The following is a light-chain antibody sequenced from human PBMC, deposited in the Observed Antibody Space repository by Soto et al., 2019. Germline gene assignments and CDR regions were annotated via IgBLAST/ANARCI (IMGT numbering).Light chain of an antibody. CDR2: GNS. J-gene: IGLJ1*01. CDR1: SSNIGAGYD. CDR3: QSYDSSLEV. V-gene: IGLV1-40*01. Sequence: QSVLTQPPSVSGAPGQRVTISCTRSSSNIGAGYDVHWYQQLPGTAPKLLIYGNSNRPSGVPDRFSGSKSGTSASLAITGLQAEDEADYYCQSYDSSLEVFGTGTKLTVL.